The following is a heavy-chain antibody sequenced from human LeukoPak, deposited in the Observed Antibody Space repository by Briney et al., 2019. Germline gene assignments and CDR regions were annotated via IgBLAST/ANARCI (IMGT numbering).Heavy chain of an antibody. CDR1: GFTFSSYS. D-gene: IGHD4-17*01. Sequence: GSLRLSCAASGFTFSSYSMSWVRAAPGKVLEWVSSISSSSSYIYYADSVKGRFTISRDNAKNSLYLQMNSLRAEDTAVYYCARDPSPYGDSTDALDYWGQGTLVTVSS. CDR3: ARDPSPYGDSTDALDY. CDR2: ISSSSSYI. J-gene: IGHJ4*02. V-gene: IGHV3-21*01.